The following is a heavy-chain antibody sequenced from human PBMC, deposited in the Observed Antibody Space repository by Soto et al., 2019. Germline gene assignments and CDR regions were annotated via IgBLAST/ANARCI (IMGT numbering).Heavy chain of an antibody. CDR1: GFTFRSHW. D-gene: IGHD6-6*01. CDR3: ASDGSSSFGSFDS. Sequence: PCVSLRLSWAAAGFTFRSHWMRWVRQTPGKGLEWVANIKQDGSEKYYVDSVKGRFTISRDNAKNSLYLQMNSLRAKDTAVYYCASDGSSSFGSFDSRGKRTLVTVSS. CDR2: IKQDGSEK. V-gene: IGHV3-7*01. J-gene: IGHJ4*02.